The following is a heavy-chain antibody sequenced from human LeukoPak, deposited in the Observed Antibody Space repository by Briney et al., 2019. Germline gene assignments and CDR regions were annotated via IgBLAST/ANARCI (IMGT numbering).Heavy chain of an antibody. CDR2: IYTSGST. D-gene: IGHD5-12*01. V-gene: IGHV4-4*07. Sequence: PSETLSLTCTVSGGSISSYYWSWIRQPAGKGLEWIGRIYTSGSTNYNPSLKSRVTMSVDTSKNQFSLKLSSVTAADTAVYYCARDRQDIVATTNWFDPWGQGTLVTVSS. CDR3: ARDRQDIVATTNWFDP. J-gene: IGHJ5*02. CDR1: GGSISSYY.